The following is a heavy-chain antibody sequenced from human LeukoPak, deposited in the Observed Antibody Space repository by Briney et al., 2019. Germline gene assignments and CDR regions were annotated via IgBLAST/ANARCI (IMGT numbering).Heavy chain of an antibody. CDR3: AREGYYGSGSYRWFDP. V-gene: IGHV4-4*07. CDR2: IYTSGST. J-gene: IGHJ5*02. CDR1: GGSISSYY. D-gene: IGHD3-10*01. Sequence: SETLSLTCTVSGGSISSYYWSWIRQPAGKGLEWIGRIYTSGSTNYNPSLKSRVTMSVDTSKNQFSLKPSSVTAADTAVYYCAREGYYGSGSYRWFDPWGQGTLVTVSS.